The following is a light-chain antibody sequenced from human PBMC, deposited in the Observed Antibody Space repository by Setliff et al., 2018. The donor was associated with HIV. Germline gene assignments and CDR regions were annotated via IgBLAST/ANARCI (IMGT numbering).Light chain of an antibody. V-gene: IGLV2-23*02. Sequence: QSVLTQPASVSGSPGQSITISCTGTSSDVGSYNLVSWFQQNPGKAPRFMIYEVSKRPSGVSNRFSGSKSGNTASLTISGLQAEDEADYYCCSYTGSSTYVFGSGTK. J-gene: IGLJ1*01. CDR1: SSDVGSYNL. CDR3: CSYTGSSTYV. CDR2: EVS.